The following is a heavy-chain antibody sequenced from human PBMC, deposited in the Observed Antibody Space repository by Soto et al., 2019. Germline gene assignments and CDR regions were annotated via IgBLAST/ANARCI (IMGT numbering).Heavy chain of an antibody. V-gene: IGHV1-69*13. CDR2: SIPIFGTA. CDR1: GYTFTSYD. Sequence: GASVKVSCKASGYTFTSYDIYWVRQATGQGLEWMGGSIPIFGTANYAQKFQGRVTISVDESTSTAYMELSSLRSEDTAVYYCARGRGYSGDDHYYYFDMDVWGQGTTVTVSS. D-gene: IGHD5-12*01. CDR3: ARGRGYSGDDHYYYFDMDV. J-gene: IGHJ6*02.